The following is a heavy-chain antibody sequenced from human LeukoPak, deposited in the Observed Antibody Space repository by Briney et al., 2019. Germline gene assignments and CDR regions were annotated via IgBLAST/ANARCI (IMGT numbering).Heavy chain of an antibody. CDR1: GGSISSHF. CDR3: ARDLGAAGNDY. V-gene: IGHV4-59*11. J-gene: IGHJ4*02. CDR2: VYHSGNT. D-gene: IGHD6-13*01. Sequence: SETLSLTCTVSGGSISSHFWSWIRQPPGKGLEWIGYVYHSGNTYYNTSLKSRVTISVDTSKTQFSLKLSSVTAADTAVYYCARDLGAAGNDYWGQGTLVTVSS.